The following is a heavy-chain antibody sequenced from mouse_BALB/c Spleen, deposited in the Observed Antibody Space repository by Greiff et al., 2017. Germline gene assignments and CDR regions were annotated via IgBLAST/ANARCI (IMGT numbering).Heavy chain of an antibody. J-gene: IGHJ3*01. Sequence: QVQLQQSGAELVKPGASVKLSCKASGYTFTEYIIHWVKQRSGQGLEWIGWFYPGSGSIKYNENFKDKATLTADKSSSTVYMELSRLTSEDSAVYFCARHEGEYGNYPAWFAYWGQGTLVTVSA. CDR1: GYTFTEYI. D-gene: IGHD2-10*02. CDR3: ARHEGEYGNYPAWFAY. V-gene: IGHV1-62-2*01. CDR2: FYPGSGSI.